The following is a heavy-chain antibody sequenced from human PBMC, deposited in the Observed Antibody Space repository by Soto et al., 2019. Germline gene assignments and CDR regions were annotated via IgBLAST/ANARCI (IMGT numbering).Heavy chain of an antibody. J-gene: IGHJ4*02. CDR1: GFAFSSYG. D-gene: IGHD5-18*01. Sequence: QAQLVESGGGVVQPGRSLRLSCAASGFAFSSYGMHWVRQAPGTGLEWVAVISYDGSLQHYADSVKGRFTISRDNSKNMVLLKMGGLRAEDTAVYYCVSDRGYGHASVPYSWGQGTLVSVSS. V-gene: IGHV3-30*03. CDR3: VSDRGYGHASVPYS. CDR2: ISYDGSLQ.